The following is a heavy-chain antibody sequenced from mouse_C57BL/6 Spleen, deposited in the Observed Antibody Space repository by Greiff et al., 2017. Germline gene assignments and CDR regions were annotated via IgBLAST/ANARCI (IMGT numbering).Heavy chain of an antibody. Sequence: EVQLQESGGGLVKPGGSLKLSCAASGFTFSSYAMSWVRQTPEKRLEWVATISDGGSYTYYPDNVKGRFTISRDNAKNNLYLQKSHLKSEDTAMYYCARDQRNYAMDYWGQGTSVTVSS. CDR3: ARDQRNYAMDY. V-gene: IGHV5-4*01. CDR2: ISDGGSYT. J-gene: IGHJ4*01. CDR1: GFTFSSYA.